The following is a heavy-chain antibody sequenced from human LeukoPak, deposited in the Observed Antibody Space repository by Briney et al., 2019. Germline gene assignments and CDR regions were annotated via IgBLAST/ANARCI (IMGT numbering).Heavy chain of an antibody. CDR1: GYTFTGYY. D-gene: IGHD3-22*01. Sequence: EASVKVSCKAFGYTFTGYYMHWVRQAPGQGLEWMGWINPNSGCTNYAQKFQGRVTMTRDTSISTAYMELSRLRSDDTGVYYCARDVYDSSGYYWGVGFDYWGQGTLVTVSS. J-gene: IGHJ4*02. V-gene: IGHV1-2*02. CDR2: INPNSGCT. CDR3: ARDVYDSSGYYWGVGFDY.